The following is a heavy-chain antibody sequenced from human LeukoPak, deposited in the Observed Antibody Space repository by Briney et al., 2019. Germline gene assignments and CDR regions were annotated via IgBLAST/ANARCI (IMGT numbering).Heavy chain of an antibody. V-gene: IGHV3-7*01. D-gene: IGHD2-2*01. CDR2: IKPDGSEK. J-gene: IGHJ4*02. Sequence: GGSLRLSGAASGFSFSSSWMSWVRQAPGKGLEWVANIKPDGSEKYYVDSVRGRFTLSRDNAKNSLYLQMNSLRAEDTAVYYCLRDTGCRTTNCYSYFDYWGQGTLVTVSS. CDR3: LRDTGCRTTNCYSYFDY. CDR1: GFSFSSSW.